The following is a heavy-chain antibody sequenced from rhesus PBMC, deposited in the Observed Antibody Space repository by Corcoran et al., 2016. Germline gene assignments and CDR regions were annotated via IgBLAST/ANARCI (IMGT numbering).Heavy chain of an antibody. CDR1: GGSISGYW. CDR3: ARAPHNYLRFDY. Sequence: QLQLQESGPGLVKPSETLSLTCAVSGGSISGYWWSWIRQPPGKGLEWIGRSDGRGSTDYNPTLKSRVTISRDTSKNHFSLKLSSVTAADTAVYYCARAPHNYLRFDYWGQGVLVTVSS. CDR2: SDGRGST. D-gene: IGHD4-11*01. V-gene: IGHV4-160*01. J-gene: IGHJ4*01.